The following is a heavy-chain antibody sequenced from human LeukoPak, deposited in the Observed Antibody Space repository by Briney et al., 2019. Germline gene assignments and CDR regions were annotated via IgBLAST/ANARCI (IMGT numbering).Heavy chain of an antibody. CDR2: INPNSGGT. CDR3: ARATPYDFWSGYSHNWFDP. D-gene: IGHD3-3*01. CDR1: GYTFTGYY. J-gene: IGHJ5*02. Sequence: ASVKVSCKASGYTFTGYYMHWVRQAPGQGLEWMGWINPNSGGTNYAQKFQGRVTMTRDTSISTAYMELSRLRSDDTAVYYCARATPYDFWSGYSHNWFDPWGQGTLVTVSS. V-gene: IGHV1-2*02.